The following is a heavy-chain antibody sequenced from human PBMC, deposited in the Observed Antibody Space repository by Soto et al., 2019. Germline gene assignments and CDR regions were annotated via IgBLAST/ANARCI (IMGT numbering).Heavy chain of an antibody. J-gene: IGHJ6*02. Sequence: GASVRVSCKASGGTFSSYAISWVRQAPGQGLEWMGGIIPIFGTANYAQKFQGRVTITADESTSTAYMELGSLRSEDTAVYYCARSYSNYENYYYYGMDVWGQGTTVTVS. CDR3: ARSYSNYENYYYYGMDV. V-gene: IGHV1-69*13. CDR2: IIPIFGTA. CDR1: GGTFSSYA. D-gene: IGHD4-4*01.